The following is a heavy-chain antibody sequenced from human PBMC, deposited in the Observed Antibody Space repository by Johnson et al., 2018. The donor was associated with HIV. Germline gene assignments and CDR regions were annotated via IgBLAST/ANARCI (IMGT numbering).Heavy chain of an antibody. V-gene: IGHV3-33*08. J-gene: IGHJ3*02. Sequence: VQLVESGGGVVQPGRSLRLSCAASGFAFSSYGIHWVRQAPGKGLEWVAVIFTVGDVYYADSVKGRFTISRDNSKNTLYLQMNSLRAEDTAVYYCARAHYDSSGYLLKGGAFDIWGQGTMVTVSS. CDR1: GFAFSSYG. CDR3: ARAHYDSSGYLLKGGAFDI. D-gene: IGHD3-22*01. CDR2: IFTVGDV.